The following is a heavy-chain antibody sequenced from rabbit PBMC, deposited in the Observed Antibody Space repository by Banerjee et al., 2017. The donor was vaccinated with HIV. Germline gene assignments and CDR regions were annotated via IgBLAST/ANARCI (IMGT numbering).Heavy chain of an antibody. J-gene: IGHJ2*01. D-gene: IGHD1-1*01. CDR2: INTNSGNA. V-gene: IGHV1S40*01. Sequence: QSLEESGGDLVKPGASLTLTCKASGFSFSSYYYMYWVRQAPGKGLEWIACINTNSGNAVYASWAKGRFTISKTSSTTVTLQMTSLTAADTATYFCAGGGLGSTGYTYAFDPWGQGTLVTVS. CDR1: GFSFSSYYY. CDR3: AGGGLGSTGYTYAFDP.